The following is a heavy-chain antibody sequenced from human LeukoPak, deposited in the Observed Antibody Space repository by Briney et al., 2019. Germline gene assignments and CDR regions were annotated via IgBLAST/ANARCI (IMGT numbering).Heavy chain of an antibody. Sequence: PGGPLSLSCTASGFTFDDYAMHGVPDAPGKGVEGLSYNSGSGGSTNYADSVKGRFTISRDNSKNTLYLQMNSLRAEDTAVYYCAKVIGYGSGSYFGFDYWGQGTLVTVSS. CDR1: GFTFDDYA. D-gene: IGHD3-10*01. J-gene: IGHJ4*02. V-gene: IGHV3-23*01. CDR3: AKVIGYGSGSYFGFDY. CDR2: NSGSGGST.